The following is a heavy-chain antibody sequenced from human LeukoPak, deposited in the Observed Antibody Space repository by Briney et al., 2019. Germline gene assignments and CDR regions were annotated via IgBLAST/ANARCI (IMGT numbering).Heavy chain of an antibody. CDR2: ISGSGGST. CDR3: AKDKGDYYDSSGYYWDY. D-gene: IGHD3-22*01. J-gene: IGHJ4*02. Sequence: GGSLRLSCAASGFTVSSNYMSWVRQAPGKGLEWVSAISGSGGSTYYADSVKGRFTISRDNSKNTLYLQMNSLRAEDTAVYYCAKDKGDYYDSSGYYWDYWGQGTLVTVSS. CDR1: GFTVSSNY. V-gene: IGHV3-23*01.